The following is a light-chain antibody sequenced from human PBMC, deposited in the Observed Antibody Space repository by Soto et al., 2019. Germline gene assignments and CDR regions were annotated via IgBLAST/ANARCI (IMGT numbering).Light chain of an antibody. J-gene: IGLJ3*02. CDR3: SSSAGSNNWWV. CDR1: SSDVGSYDY. CDR2: EVS. V-gene: IGLV2-8*01. Sequence: QSALTQPPSASGSPGQSVTISCTGTSSDVGSYDYVSWYQQHPGKAPNLMIYEVSKRPSGVPDRFSGSKSGNTASLTVSGLQAEDEADYYCSSSAGSNNWWVFGGGTKLTVL.